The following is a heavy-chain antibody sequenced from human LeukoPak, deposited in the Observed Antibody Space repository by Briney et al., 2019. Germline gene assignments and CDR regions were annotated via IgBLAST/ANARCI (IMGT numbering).Heavy chain of an antibody. CDR3: DIVVAASLGGGRDY. V-gene: IGHV3-23*01. CDR2: ISGSGGST. D-gene: IGHD2-15*01. Sequence: GGSLRLSCAASGFTFSSYAMSWVRQAPGKGLEWVSAISGSGGSTCYADSVKGRFTISRDNSKNTLYLQMNSLRAEDTAVYYCDIVVAASLGGGRDYWGQGTLVTVSS. CDR1: GFTFSSYA. J-gene: IGHJ4*02.